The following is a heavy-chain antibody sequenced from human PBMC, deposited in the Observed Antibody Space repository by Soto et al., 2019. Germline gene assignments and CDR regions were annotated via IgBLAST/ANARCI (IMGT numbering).Heavy chain of an antibody. CDR3: ARDGVAPGLYFDH. CDR2: ISSSSSTI. D-gene: IGHD6-13*01. J-gene: IGHJ4*02. CDR1: GFTFSSYA. Sequence: GGSLRLSCSASGFTFSSYAMSWVRQAPGKGLEWVSYISSSSSTIYYADSVKGRFTISRDNAKNSLYLQMNGLRDEDTAVYYCARDGVAPGLYFDHWGQGTPVTVSS. V-gene: IGHV3-48*02.